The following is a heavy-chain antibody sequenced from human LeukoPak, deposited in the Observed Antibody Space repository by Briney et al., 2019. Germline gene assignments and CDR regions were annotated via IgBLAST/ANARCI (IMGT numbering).Heavy chain of an antibody. J-gene: IGHJ6*02. D-gene: IGHD3-16*01. CDR1: GGSISSYY. CDR3: GXXXXXXXDYRYYYYGMDV. CDR2: IYYSGST. V-gene: IGHV4-59*01. Sequence: PSETLSLTCTVSGGSISSYYWSWIRQPPGKGLEWIGYIYYSGSTNYNPSLKSRVTISVDTSKNQFSLKLSSVTAADTAAYYCGXXXXXXXDYRYYYYGMDVWGQGTTVTVSS.